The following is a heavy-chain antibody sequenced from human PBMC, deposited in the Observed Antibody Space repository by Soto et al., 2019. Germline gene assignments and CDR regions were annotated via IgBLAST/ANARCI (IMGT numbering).Heavy chain of an antibody. CDR1: GYSISSGYY. D-gene: IGHD3-3*01. J-gene: IGHJ6*02. CDR2: IYHSGST. CDR3: ARDGVLRFLEWLPYYYGMDV. Sequence: LTCAVSGYSISSGYYWGWIRQPPGKGLEWIGSIYHSGSTYYNPSLKSRVTISVDTSKNQFSLKLSSVTAADTAVYYCARDGVLRFLEWLPYYYGMDVWGQGTKVTVSS. V-gene: IGHV4-38-2*02.